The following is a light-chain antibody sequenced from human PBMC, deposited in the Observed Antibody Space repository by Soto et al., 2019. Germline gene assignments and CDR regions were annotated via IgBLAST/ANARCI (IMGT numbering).Light chain of an antibody. CDR1: SSDVGDNNY. J-gene: IGLJ2*01. V-gene: IGLV2-14*03. CDR2: DIT. CDR3: TSYATSSVV. Sequence: QSALTQPASVSGSPGQSITISFTGTSSDVGDNNYIYWYQQHPGKAPQLMIFDITNQPSGVSNRFSDSNSGNTSSLTISWLQAEDEYDYYSTSYATSSVVFGGGTKLTVL.